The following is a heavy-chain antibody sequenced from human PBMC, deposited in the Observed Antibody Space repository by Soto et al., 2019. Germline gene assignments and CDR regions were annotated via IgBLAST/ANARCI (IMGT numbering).Heavy chain of an antibody. Sequence: SVKVSCKASGFTFTSSAVQWVRQARGQRLEWIGWIVVGSGNTNYAQKFQERVTITRDMSTSTAYMELSSLRSEDTAVYYCAADTRDGAYCGGDCYSDAFDIWGQ. CDR2: IVVGSGNT. CDR3: AADTRDGAYCGGDCYSDAFDI. V-gene: IGHV1-58*01. J-gene: IGHJ3*02. CDR1: GFTFTSSA. D-gene: IGHD2-21*01.